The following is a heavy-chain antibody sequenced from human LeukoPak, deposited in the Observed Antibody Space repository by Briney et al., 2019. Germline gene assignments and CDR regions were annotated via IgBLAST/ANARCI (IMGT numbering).Heavy chain of an antibody. Sequence: LSGGSLRLSCAASGFTFSTYGMHWVRQAPGKGLEWVAVIWYDGSKAYYIDSVRGRFTISRDNSKNTLDLHMSGLRAEDTAVYYCARGTGVPILYYFDYWGQGTLVTVSS. V-gene: IGHV3-33*01. CDR3: ARGTGVPILYYFDY. CDR2: IWYDGSKA. CDR1: GFTFSTYG. D-gene: IGHD2-8*02. J-gene: IGHJ4*02.